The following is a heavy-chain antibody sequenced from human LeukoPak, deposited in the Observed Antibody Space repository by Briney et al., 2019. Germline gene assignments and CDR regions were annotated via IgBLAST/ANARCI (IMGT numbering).Heavy chain of an antibody. CDR3: ARAALTYYYDSRGSFFDY. J-gene: IGHJ4*02. CDR1: AGSISSYY. V-gene: IGHV4-59*01. D-gene: IGHD3-22*01. CDR2: IYYSGST. Sequence: SETLSLTCTVSAGSISSYYWSWIRQPPGKELEWIGYIYYSGSTNYNPSLKSRVTISVDTSKNQFSLKLSSVTAADTAVYCCARAALTYYYDSRGSFFDYWGQGTLVTVSS.